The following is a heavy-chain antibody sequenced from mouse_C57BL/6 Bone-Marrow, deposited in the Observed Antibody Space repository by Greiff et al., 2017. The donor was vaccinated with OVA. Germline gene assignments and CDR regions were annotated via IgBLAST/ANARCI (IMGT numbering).Heavy chain of an antibody. CDR3: ARVPYGNSYYAMDY. CDR2: IDPSDSYT. D-gene: IGHD2-1*01. V-gene: IGHV1-50*01. CDR1: GYTFTSYW. J-gene: IGHJ4*01. Sequence: VQLQQSGAELVKPGASVKLSCKASGYTFTSYWMQWVKQRPGQGLEWIGEIDPSDSYTNYNQKFKGKATLTVDTSSSTAYMQLSSLTSEDSAVYYCARVPYGNSYYAMDYWGQGTSVTVSS.